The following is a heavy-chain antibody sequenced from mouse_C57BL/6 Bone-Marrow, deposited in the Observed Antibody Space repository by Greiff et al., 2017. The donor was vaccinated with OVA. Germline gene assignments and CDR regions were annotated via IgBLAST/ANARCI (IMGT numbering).Heavy chain of an antibody. CDR2: LDPTSGGT. Sequence: VQLQQPGAELVKPGASVKLSCKASGYTFTCYWMPWVQQRPGRGLEWIGRLDPTSGGTTYNETFKIKATLTVDKPSSTAYMQLSSLTSEDSAVYYCASKLRSRWFAYWGQGTLVTVSA. CDR1: GYTFTCYW. CDR3: ASKLRSRWFAY. J-gene: IGHJ3*01. D-gene: IGHD1-1*01. V-gene: IGHV1-72*01.